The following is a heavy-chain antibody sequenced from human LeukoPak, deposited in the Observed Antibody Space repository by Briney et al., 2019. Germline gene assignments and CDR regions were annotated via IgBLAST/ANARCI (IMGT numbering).Heavy chain of an antibody. CDR2: INPNSGGT. CDR1: GYTFTGYY. V-gene: IGHV1-2*02. J-gene: IGHJ6*02. Sequence: GASVKVSCKASGYTFTGYYMHWVRQAPGQGLEWMGWINPNSGGTNYAQKFQGRVTMTRDTSISTAYMELSRLRSDDTAVYYCARDHGAGGSYLVYYGMDVWGQGTTVTVSS. D-gene: IGHD1-26*01. CDR3: ARDHGAGGSYLVYYGMDV.